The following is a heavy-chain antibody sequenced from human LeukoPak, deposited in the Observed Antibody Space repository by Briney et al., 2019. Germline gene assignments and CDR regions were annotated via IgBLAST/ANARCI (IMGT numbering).Heavy chain of an antibody. CDR1: GDTIINYY. V-gene: IGHV4-4*08. CDR3: ARLPQGLNWFDP. CDR2: IYTSGST. Sequence: SETLSLTCTVSGDTIINYYWSWIRQAPGKGLEWIGNIYTSGSTKYDTTFNSRVAIFIDASKNQFSLRLNSVTAADTAGYYCARLPQGLNWFDPWGQATLVTFSS. J-gene: IGHJ5*02.